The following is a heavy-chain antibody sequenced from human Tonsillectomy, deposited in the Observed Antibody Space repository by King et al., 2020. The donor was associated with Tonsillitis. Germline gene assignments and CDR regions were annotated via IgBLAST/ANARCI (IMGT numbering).Heavy chain of an antibody. CDR1: GYSFTNYW. J-gene: IGHJ4*02. V-gene: IGHV5-51*01. CDR2: IYPGDSDT. Sequence: VQLVQSGAEVIKPGESLKISCKSSGYSFTNYWIGWVRQMPGKGMEWMGNIYPGDSDTRYSPSFQGQVTISADKSIGTAYLQWSSLKTSDTAMYYCARGTYYFYYWGQGTLVTVSS. CDR3: ARGTYYFYY.